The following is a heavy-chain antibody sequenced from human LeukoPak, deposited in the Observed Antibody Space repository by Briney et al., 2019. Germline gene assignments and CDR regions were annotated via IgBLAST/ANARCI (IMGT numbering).Heavy chain of an antibody. Sequence: PGGTLRLSCAASGHTFNTYTMHCVPQGRGKGLEWVSSISSSSSYIYYADSVKGRFTISRNNAKNSLYLQLNSLRAEDTAVYYCARENDGFDIWGQGTMVTVSS. J-gene: IGHJ3*02. CDR2: ISSSSSYI. CDR3: ARENDGFDI. V-gene: IGHV3-21*01. CDR1: GHTFNTYT.